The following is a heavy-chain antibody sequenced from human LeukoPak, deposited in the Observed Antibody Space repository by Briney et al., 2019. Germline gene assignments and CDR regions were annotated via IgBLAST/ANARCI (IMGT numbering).Heavy chain of an antibody. CDR3: AHQRTVTGYLRPLEH. D-gene: IGHD3-9*01. V-gene: IGHV2-5*01. Sequence: SGPTLVNPTQTLTLTCTLSGFSLTTSGMGVGWVRQPPGKALEWLGMVYWNDNKFYNPSLRSRLTITKDTSKNQVFLTLTHMDPVDTATFYCAHQRTVTGYLRPLEHWGQGVLVTVSS. J-gene: IGHJ4*02. CDR2: VYWNDNK. CDR1: GFSLTTSGMG.